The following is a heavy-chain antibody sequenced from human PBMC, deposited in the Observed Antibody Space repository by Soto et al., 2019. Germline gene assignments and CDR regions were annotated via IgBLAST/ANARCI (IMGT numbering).Heavy chain of an antibody. Sequence: QITLKESGPTLVKPTQTLTLTCTFSGFSLSTRGVGVAWIRQPPGKALDWLALIFWDDDKWYSPSLKSRLTITEVTSKNQVVLTMTHMDPVDTATYYCAHRPRGYAYYFDYWGQGTLVTVSS. J-gene: IGHJ4*02. CDR3: AHRPRGYAYYFDY. D-gene: IGHD5-12*01. CDR1: GFSLSTRGVG. CDR2: IFWDDDK. V-gene: IGHV2-5*02.